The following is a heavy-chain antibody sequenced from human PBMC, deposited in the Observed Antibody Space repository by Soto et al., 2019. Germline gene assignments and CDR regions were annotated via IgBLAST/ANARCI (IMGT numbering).Heavy chain of an antibody. CDR1: GGSFSSYY. Sequence: QVQLQESGPGLVRPSETLSLTCTVSGGSFSSYYWTWIRQSPGKGLEWIGYIYYSGSTDYNPSLRGRLAISIETSKNQFSLRLNSMTAADTAVYYCAGRDCSGTNCYYLDYYYMDVWGKGTTVTVSS. CDR2: IYYSGST. D-gene: IGHD2-2*01. J-gene: IGHJ6*03. V-gene: IGHV4-59*08. CDR3: AGRDCSGTNCYYLDYYYMDV.